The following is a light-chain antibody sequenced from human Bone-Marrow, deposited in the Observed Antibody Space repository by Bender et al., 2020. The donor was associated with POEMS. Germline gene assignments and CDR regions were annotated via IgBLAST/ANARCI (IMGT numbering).Light chain of an antibody. J-gene: IGLJ2*01. CDR1: SSDVGYYNY. V-gene: IGLV2-14*01. CDR2: DVS. CDR3: SSFTSSSAHVL. Sequence: QSALTQPPSASGSPGQSITISCTGTSSDVGYYNYVSWYQQHPGKAPKLLIYDVSDRPSGVSNRFSGSKSGNTASLTISGLQAEDEAEYWCSSFTSSSAHVLFGGGTKLTVL.